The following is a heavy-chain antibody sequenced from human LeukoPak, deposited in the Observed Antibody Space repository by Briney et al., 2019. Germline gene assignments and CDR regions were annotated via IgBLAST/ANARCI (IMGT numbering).Heavy chain of an antibody. V-gene: IGHV4-39*01. Sequence: SETLSLTCTVSGGSISSSSYYWGWIRQPPGKGLEWIGGIYYSGSTYYNPSLKSRVTISVDTSKNQFSLKLSSVTAADTAVYYCARRGVGAIAFDIWGQGTMVTVSS. CDR1: GGSISSSSYY. CDR2: IYYSGST. D-gene: IGHD1-26*01. CDR3: ARRGVGAIAFDI. J-gene: IGHJ3*02.